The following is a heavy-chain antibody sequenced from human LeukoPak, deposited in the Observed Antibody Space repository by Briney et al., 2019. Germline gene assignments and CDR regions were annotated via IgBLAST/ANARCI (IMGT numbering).Heavy chain of an antibody. CDR3: AKVPVSGTYWDY. D-gene: IGHD1-26*01. CDR2: ISGSGGST. V-gene: IGHV3-23*01. Sequence: GGSLRLSCAASGFTVSRSYMSWVRQAPGKGMEWVSTISGSGGSTYHADSVKGRFTISRDNPKNTLYLQIHSLRAEDTAVYYCAKVPVSGTYWDYWGQGTLVTVSS. CDR1: GFTVSRSY. J-gene: IGHJ4*02.